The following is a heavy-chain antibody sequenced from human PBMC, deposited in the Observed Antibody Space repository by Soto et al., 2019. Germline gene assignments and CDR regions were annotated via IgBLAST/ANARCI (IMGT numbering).Heavy chain of an antibody. D-gene: IGHD3-9*01. J-gene: IGHJ4*01. Sequence: ASVKVSCKACGYTFTNNAIHWVRQAPGQRLEWMGWISAYNGNTNYAQKFQGRVTITTDTSTSTAYMELRSLRTDDTAVYYCARGDYDILTGYSAFDYWGQGTLVTVSS. V-gene: IGHV1-18*01. CDR3: ARGDYDILTGYSAFDY. CDR1: GYTFTNNA. CDR2: ISAYNGNT.